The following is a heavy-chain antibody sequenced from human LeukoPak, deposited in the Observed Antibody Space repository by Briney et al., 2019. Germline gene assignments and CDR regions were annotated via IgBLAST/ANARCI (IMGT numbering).Heavy chain of an antibody. CDR1: GFTFGDYA. CDR2: IRSKAYGGTT. Sequence: GGSLRLSCTASGFTFGDYAMSWVRQAPGRGLEWVGFIRSKAYGGTTEYAASVKGRFTISRDDSKSIAYLQMSSLKTEDTAVYYCTSSSSSSLIYYYYYMDVWGKGTTVTVSS. J-gene: IGHJ6*03. V-gene: IGHV3-49*04. CDR3: TSSSSSSLIYYYYYMDV. D-gene: IGHD6-6*01.